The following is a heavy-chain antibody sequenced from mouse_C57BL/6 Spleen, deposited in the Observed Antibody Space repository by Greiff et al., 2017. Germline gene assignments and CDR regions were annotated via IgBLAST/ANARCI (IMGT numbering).Heavy chain of an antibody. CDR2: IRNKANNHAT. Sequence: EVQGVESGGGLVQPGGSMKLSCAASGFTFSDAWMDWVRQSPEKGLEWVAEIRNKANNHATYYAESVKGRFTISRDDSKSSVYLQMNSLRAEDTGIYYCTVTGTDYAMDYWGQGTSVTVSS. J-gene: IGHJ4*01. D-gene: IGHD4-1*01. V-gene: IGHV6-6*01. CDR1: GFTFSDAW. CDR3: TVTGTDYAMDY.